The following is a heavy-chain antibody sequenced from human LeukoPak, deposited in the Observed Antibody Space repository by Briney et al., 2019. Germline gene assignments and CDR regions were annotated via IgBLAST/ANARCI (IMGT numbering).Heavy chain of an antibody. Sequence: GGSLRLSCAASGFTFSSYSMNWVRQAPGKGLGWVSSISSSSSYIYYADSVKGRFTISRDNAKNSLYLQMNSLRAEDTAVYYCARIAVAGTGSYDYWGQGTLVTVSS. J-gene: IGHJ4*02. CDR1: GFTFSSYS. CDR3: ARIAVAGTGSYDY. CDR2: ISSSSSYI. D-gene: IGHD6-19*01. V-gene: IGHV3-21*01.